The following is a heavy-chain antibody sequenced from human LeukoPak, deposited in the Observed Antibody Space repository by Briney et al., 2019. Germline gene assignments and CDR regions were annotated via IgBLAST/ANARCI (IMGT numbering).Heavy chain of an antibody. CDR2: ISGSGGST. CDR1: GFTFSSYA. J-gene: IGHJ4*02. D-gene: IGHD4-17*01. Sequence: QSGGSLRLSCAASGFTFSSYAMSWVRQAPGKGLGWVSAISGSGGSTYYADSVKGRFTISRDNSKNTLYLQMNSLRAEDTAVYYCAKYGDYDSGVPQHFDYWGQGTLVTVSS. V-gene: IGHV3-23*01. CDR3: AKYGDYDSGVPQHFDY.